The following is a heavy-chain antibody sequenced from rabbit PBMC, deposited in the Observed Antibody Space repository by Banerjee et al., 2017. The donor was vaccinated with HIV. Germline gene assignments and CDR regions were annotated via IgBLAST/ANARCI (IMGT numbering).Heavy chain of an antibody. CDR1: GFSFSSGDY. D-gene: IGHD7-1*01. CDR2: IYAGSSGRT. Sequence: QSLEESGGDLVKPGASLTLTCTASGFSFSSGDYMCWVRQAPGKGLEWIACIYAGSSGRTFYASWAKGRFTISKTSSTTVTLQMTSLTAADTATYFCARDSGYPSYGDFDLWGQGTLVTVS. J-gene: IGHJ4*01. V-gene: IGHV1S40*01. CDR3: ARDSGYPSYGDFDL.